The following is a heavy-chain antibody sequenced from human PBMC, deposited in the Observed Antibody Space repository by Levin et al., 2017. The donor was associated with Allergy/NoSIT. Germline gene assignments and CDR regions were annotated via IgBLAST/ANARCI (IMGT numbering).Heavy chain of an antibody. J-gene: IGHJ4*02. Sequence: GESLKISCKASGYTFTGYYMHWVRQAPGQGLEWVGWINPNSGVTNYAQKFQGRVTMTRATSINTAYMELSRLRSDDTAVYYGARGSSPSDSGSFVLDYFNYWGQGTLVTVSS. D-gene: IGHD3-10*01. CDR3: ARGSSPSDSGSFVLDYFNY. V-gene: IGHV1-2*02. CDR2: INPNSGVT. CDR1: GYTFTGYY.